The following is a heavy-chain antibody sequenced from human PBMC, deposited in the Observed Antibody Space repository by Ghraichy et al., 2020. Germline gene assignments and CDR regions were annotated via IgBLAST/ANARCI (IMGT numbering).Heavy chain of an antibody. V-gene: IGHV4-34*01. CDR3: ASWLPAALGRAFDI. D-gene: IGHD2-2*01. CDR1: GGSLSGYY. CDR2: INHSGST. Sequence: SETLSLTCAVYGGSLSGYYWSWIRQPPGKGLEWIGEINHSGSTTYNPSLKSRVTISVDTSKNQFSLKLSSVTAADTAVYYCASWLPAALGRAFDIWGQGTMVTVSS. J-gene: IGHJ3*02.